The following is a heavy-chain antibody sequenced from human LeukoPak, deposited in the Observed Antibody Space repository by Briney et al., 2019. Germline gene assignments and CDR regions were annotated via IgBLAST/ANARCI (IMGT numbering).Heavy chain of an antibody. D-gene: IGHD3-3*01. CDR2: IYYSGST. CDR1: GCSISSSSYY. Sequence: SQTLSLTCTVSGCSISSSSYYWGWIRQPPGKGLEWIGSIYYSGSTYYNPALNSRVTISVDTSKNQFSLKLSSVTAADTDVYYCARDSGLRFLEWLGSSSSDAFDIWGQGTMVTVSS. CDR3: ARDSGLRFLEWLGSSSSDAFDI. V-gene: IGHV4-39*07. J-gene: IGHJ3*02.